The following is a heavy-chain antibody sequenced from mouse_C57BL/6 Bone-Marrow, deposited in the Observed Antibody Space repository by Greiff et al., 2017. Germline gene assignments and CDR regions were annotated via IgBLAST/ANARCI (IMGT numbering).Heavy chain of an antibody. CDR2: INPSSGYT. CDR3: ARDYFFDY. CDR1: ANPFPSTT. V-gene: IGHV1-4*01. J-gene: IGHJ2*01. Sequence: VQLQQSGANWPRLVAPGRMSSKASANPFPSTTIPWVKQRPGQGLEWIGYINPSSGYTKYNQKFKDKATLTADKSSSTAYMQLSSLTSEDSAVYYCARDYFFDYWGQGTTLTVSS.